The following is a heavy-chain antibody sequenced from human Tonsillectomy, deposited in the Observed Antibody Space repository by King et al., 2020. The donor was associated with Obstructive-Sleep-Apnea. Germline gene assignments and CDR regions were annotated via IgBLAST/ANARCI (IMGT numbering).Heavy chain of an antibody. V-gene: IGHV3-7*01. J-gene: IGHJ4*02. Sequence: QLVQSGGGLVQPGGSLRLSCAASGFSFSSYWMSWVGQAPGKGLEWVANINEDGSEIYSLDSVKGRFTISRDNAKNSLYLQMNRLRAEDTAVYYCARAGDVGAVDYWGQGTLVTVSS. D-gene: IGHD1-26*01. CDR3: ARAGDVGAVDY. CDR2: INEDGSEI. CDR1: GFSFSSYW.